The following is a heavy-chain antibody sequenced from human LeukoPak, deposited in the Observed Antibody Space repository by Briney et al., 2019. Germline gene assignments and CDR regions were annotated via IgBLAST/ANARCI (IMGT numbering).Heavy chain of an antibody. CDR1: GFTFSSYA. Sequence: GGSLRLSCAASGFTFSSYAMSWVRQAPGKGLEWVSAIRGSGGSTYYADSVKSRFTISSANSNNTLYLQMNSLRAEDTAVYYCANLGSWFGEFISANWFDPWGQGTLVTVSS. D-gene: IGHD3-10*01. CDR3: ANLGSWFGEFISANWFDP. V-gene: IGHV3-23*01. CDR2: IRGSGGST. J-gene: IGHJ5*02.